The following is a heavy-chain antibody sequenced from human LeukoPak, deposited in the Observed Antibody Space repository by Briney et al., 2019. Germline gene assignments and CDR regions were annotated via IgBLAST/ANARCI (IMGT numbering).Heavy chain of an antibody. J-gene: IGHJ4*02. D-gene: IGHD6-19*01. CDR3: ARESLAGEFDY. CDR1: GLTFNSHS. Sequence: GGSLRLSCVASGLTFNSHSMSWVRQAPGMGLEWVSVVSTNGDVTFYADSVKGRFTISRDNSKNTLYLQMNSLRAEDTAVYYCARESLAGEFDYWGQGTLVTVSS. CDR2: VSTNGDVT. V-gene: IGHV3-23*01.